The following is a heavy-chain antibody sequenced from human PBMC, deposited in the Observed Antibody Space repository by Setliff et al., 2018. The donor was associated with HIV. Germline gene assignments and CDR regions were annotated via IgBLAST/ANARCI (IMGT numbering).Heavy chain of an antibody. CDR2: IYTSGST. V-gene: IGHV4-4*07. CDR3: AREDYYYYGMDV. Sequence: SETLSLTCTVSDDSISSYYWNWIRQPAGKGLEWIGRIYTSGSTNYNPSLTSRVTISVETSKNQFSLQLSSVTAADTAVYYCAREDYYYYGMDVWGQGTTVTVSS. CDR1: DDSISSYY. J-gene: IGHJ6*02.